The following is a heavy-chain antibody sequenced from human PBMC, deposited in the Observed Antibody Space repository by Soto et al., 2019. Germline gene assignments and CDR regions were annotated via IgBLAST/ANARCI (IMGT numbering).Heavy chain of an antibody. CDR2: ISSGSRSA. CDR3: VKDQHNWNGGVGDF. V-gene: IGHV3-23*01. J-gene: IGHJ4*02. CDR1: GFTFSSYA. D-gene: IGHD1-20*01. Sequence: GGSLRLSCAASGFTFSSYAMSWIRQAPGKGLEWVAVISSGSRSADYADSVKGRFTISRDNSKNTLYLQMSSLRAEDTAVYYCVKDQHNWNGGVGDFWGQGTLVTVSS.